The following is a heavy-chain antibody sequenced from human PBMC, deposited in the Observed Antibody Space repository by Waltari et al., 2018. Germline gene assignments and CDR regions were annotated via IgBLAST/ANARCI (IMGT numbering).Heavy chain of an antibody. J-gene: IGHJ4*02. D-gene: IGHD3-9*01. CDR2: INHSGST. CDR1: GGSFSGYY. CDR3: ARESVLTGVDY. V-gene: IGHV4-34*01. Sequence: QVQLQQWGAGLLKPSETLSLTCAVYGGSFSGYYWSWIRQPPGKGLEWIGEINHSGSTNYNPSLKSRVTISVDTSKNQFSLKLSSVTAADTAVYYCARESVLTGVDYWGQGTLVTVSS.